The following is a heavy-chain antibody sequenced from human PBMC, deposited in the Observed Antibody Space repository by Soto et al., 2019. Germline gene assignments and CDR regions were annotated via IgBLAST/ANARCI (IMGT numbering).Heavy chain of an antibody. Sequence: ASVKVSCKASGYTFTDYYIHWVRQAPGQGLEWMGIVNPSGGRTTYAQKFQGRVTMTTDTSTSTVYMELSSLRSEDTAMYHCARDPIHCDVGRCYSFDYWGQGTQVTVSS. J-gene: IGHJ4*02. CDR3: ARDPIHCDVGRCYSFDY. CDR1: GYTFTDYY. CDR2: VNPSGGRT. D-gene: IGHD2-15*01. V-gene: IGHV1-46*03.